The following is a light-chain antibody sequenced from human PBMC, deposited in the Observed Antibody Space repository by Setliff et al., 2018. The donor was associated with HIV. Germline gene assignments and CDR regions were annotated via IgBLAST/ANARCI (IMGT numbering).Light chain of an antibody. J-gene: IGLJ2*01. Sequence: QSVLTQPPSLSAAPGQKVTISCSGSASNIGNHHVSWYQHLPGTAPKLLIYDNNKRPSEIPDRFSGSRSAASATLAITGLQTGDEADYYCGTWDSALSSVVFGGGTQLTVL. CDR1: ASNIGNHH. CDR3: GTWDSALSSVV. CDR2: DNN. V-gene: IGLV1-51*01.